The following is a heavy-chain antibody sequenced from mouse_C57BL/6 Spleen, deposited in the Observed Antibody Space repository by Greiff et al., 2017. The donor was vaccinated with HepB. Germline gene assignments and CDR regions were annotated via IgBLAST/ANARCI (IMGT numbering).Heavy chain of an antibody. Sequence: VQLQQPGAELVKPGASVKLSCKASGYTFTSYWMQWVKQRPGQGLEWIGEIDPSDSYTNYNQKFKGKATLTVDTSSSTAYMQLSSLTSEDSAVYCCARSGSSYAMDYWGQGTSVTVSS. CDR3: ARSGSSYAMDY. V-gene: IGHV1-50*01. CDR2: IDPSDSYT. J-gene: IGHJ4*01. D-gene: IGHD1-1*01. CDR1: GYTFTSYW.